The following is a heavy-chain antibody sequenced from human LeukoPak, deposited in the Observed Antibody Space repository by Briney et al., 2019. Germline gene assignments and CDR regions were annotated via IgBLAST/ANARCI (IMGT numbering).Heavy chain of an antibody. Sequence: GESLKISCKGSGYSFTTYWIGWVRQMPGKGLAWMGIIYPGDSDTRYSPSFQGQVTISADKSISTAYLQWSSLKTSDTAIYYCARLYSGNPYYFYYWGQGTLVTVSS. CDR2: IYPGDSDT. D-gene: IGHD4-23*01. J-gene: IGHJ4*02. CDR1: GYSFTTYW. V-gene: IGHV5-51*01. CDR3: ARLYSGNPYYFYY.